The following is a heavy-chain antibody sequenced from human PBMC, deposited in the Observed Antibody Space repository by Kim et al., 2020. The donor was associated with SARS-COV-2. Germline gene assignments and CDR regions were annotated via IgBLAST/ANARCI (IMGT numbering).Heavy chain of an antibody. Sequence: DSVKGRFTTSRDNAKNSLYLQMNSLRAEDTAVYYCARDRYSGYDYEGFDYWGQGTLVTVSS. V-gene: IGHV3-21*01. CDR3: ARDRYSGYDYEGFDY. D-gene: IGHD5-12*01. J-gene: IGHJ4*02.